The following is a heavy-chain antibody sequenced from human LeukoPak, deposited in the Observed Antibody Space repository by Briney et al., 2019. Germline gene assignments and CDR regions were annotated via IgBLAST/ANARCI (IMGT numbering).Heavy chain of an antibody. CDR1: GYTLTELS. CDR2: FDPEDGET. Sequence: GASVKVSCKVSGYTLTELSMHWVRQAPGKGLEWMGGFDPEDGETIYAQKFQGRVTVTEDTSTDTAYMGLSSLRSEDTAVYYCATSGAGYCSSTSCYRYAFDIWGQGTMVTVSS. V-gene: IGHV1-24*01. CDR3: ATSGAGYCSSTSCYRYAFDI. D-gene: IGHD2-2*01. J-gene: IGHJ3*02.